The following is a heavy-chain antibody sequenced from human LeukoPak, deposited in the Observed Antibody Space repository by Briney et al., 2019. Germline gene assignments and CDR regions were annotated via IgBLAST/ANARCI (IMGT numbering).Heavy chain of an antibody. CDR2: INHSGST. CDR3: ARVRCSGGSCPYYYYYYYMDV. D-gene: IGHD2-15*01. CDR1: GGSFSGYY. V-gene: IGHV4-34*01. J-gene: IGHJ6*03. Sequence: MPSETLSLTCAVYGGSFSGYYWSWIRQPPGKGLEWIGEINHSGSTNYNPSLKSRVTISVDTSKNQFSLKLSSVTAADTAVYYCARVRCSGGSCPYYYYYYYMDVWGKGTTVTVSS.